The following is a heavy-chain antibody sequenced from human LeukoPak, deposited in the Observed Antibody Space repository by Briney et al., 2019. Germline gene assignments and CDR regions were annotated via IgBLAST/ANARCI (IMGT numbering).Heavy chain of an antibody. Sequence: GGSLRLSCAASGFTFSSYAMSWVRQAPGKGLEWVSAISGSGGSTYYADSVKGRFTISRDNSKNTLYLQMNSLRAEDTAVYYCAKTYDFWSGYYFRVIDYWGQGTLVTVSS. V-gene: IGHV3-23*01. J-gene: IGHJ4*02. CDR3: AKTYDFWSGYYFRVIDY. CDR2: ISGSGGST. D-gene: IGHD3-3*01. CDR1: GFTFSSYA.